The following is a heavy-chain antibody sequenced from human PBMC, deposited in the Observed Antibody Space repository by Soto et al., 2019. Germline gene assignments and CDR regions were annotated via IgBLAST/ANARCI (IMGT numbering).Heavy chain of an antibody. CDR1: GFIVSSNY. V-gene: IGHV3-66*01. CDR3: ASLLRYFDWSDPAGRAFDS. Sequence: GGSLRLSCAASGFIVSSNYMSWVRQAPGKGLEWVSVIYSGGSTYYADSVKGRFTISRDNSKNTLYLQMNSLRAEDTAVYYCASLLRYFDWSDPAGRAFDSWGQGTLVTVSS. CDR2: IYSGGST. D-gene: IGHD3-9*01. J-gene: IGHJ5*01.